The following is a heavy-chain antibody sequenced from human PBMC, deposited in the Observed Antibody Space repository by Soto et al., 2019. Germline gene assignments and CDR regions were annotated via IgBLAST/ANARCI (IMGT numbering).Heavy chain of an antibody. V-gene: IGHV4-34*01. CDR2: INHSGSP. J-gene: IGHJ2*01. Sequence: PGKGLEWIGAINHSGSPNYNPSLKSRVTISVDTSKHQFSLKLSSVTAADTAVYYCARGEENYVFFQAEDGIRVVRSVSAFLLNRSSDL. D-gene: IGHD3-10*02. CDR3: ARGEENYVFFQAEDGIRVVRSVSAFLLNRSSDL.